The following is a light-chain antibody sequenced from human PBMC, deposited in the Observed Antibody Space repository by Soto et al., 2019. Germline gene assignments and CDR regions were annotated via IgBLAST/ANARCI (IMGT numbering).Light chain of an antibody. Sequence: EVVVTQSPGTLSLSPGERATLSCRASPGTDANYLAWYQQKPGQAPRLLIYGASSRATGIPDRFSGSGSRTDFPLPIRRREPENFSMYTGHHYGKFPLTFAPGTRRNIK. J-gene: IGKJ3*01. CDR3: HHYGKFPLT. CDR2: GAS. CDR1: PGTDANY. V-gene: IGKV3-20*01.